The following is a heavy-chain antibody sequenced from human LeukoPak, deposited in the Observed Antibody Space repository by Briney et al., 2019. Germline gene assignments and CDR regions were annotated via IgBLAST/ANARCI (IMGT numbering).Heavy chain of an antibody. J-gene: IGHJ4*02. CDR1: GFTFSNYA. CDR2: ISYDAGSQ. D-gene: IGHD3-22*01. V-gene: IGHV3-30*01. CDR3: ARDYSTSYFYFDY. Sequence: GGSLRLSCAASGFTFSNYAMHWVRQAPGKGLQWVAGISYDAGSQYHADSVKGRFTISRDNSKSTLYLQMNSLRAEDTAVYYCARDYSTSYFYFDYWGQGTLVTVSS.